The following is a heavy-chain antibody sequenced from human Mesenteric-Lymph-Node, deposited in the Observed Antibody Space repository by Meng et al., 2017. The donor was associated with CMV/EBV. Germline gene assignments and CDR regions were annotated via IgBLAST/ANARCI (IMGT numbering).Heavy chain of an antibody. Sequence: GESLKISCTASGFTFSDYAMHWIRQAPGKGLEWLAVISYDGSNKYYADSVKGRFTISRDNSKNTLYLQMNSLRAEDTAVYYCARAQIYCSGTSCYTLGGWYFDLWGRGTLVTVSS. CDR2: ISYDGSNK. V-gene: IGHV3-30*14. CDR1: GFTFSDYA. J-gene: IGHJ2*01. CDR3: ARAQIYCSGTSCYTLGGWYFDL. D-gene: IGHD2-2*02.